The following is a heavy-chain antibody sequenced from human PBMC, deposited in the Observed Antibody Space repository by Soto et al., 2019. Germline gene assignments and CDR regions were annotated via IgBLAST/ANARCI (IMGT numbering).Heavy chain of an antibody. CDR2: IYSSGST. J-gene: IGHJ5*02. Sequence: QVQLQESRPGLVKPSQTLSLTCTVSGGYISSGDYYWSWIRQPPGKGLEWIGYIYSSGSTYYNPSLKSRVTRSVDTSKNQFSLKLSSVTAADTAVYYCARGLHCSGGSCDSDPKGWFDPWGQGTLVTVSS. CDR1: GGYISSGDYY. V-gene: IGHV4-30-4*01. D-gene: IGHD2-15*01. CDR3: ARGLHCSGGSCDSDPKGWFDP.